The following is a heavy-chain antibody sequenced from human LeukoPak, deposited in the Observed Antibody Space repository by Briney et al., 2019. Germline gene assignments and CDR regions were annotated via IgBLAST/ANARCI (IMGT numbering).Heavy chain of an antibody. J-gene: IGHJ5*02. CDR1: GFTFSSYG. Sequence: PGGSLRLSCAAPGFTFSSYGMYWVRQAPRKGLEWVAVISYDGSNKYYADSVKGRFTISRDNSKNTLYLQMNSLRAEDTAVYYCAKGEQWLVRNNWFDPWGQGTLVTVSS. V-gene: IGHV3-30*18. D-gene: IGHD6-19*01. CDR2: ISYDGSNK. CDR3: AKGEQWLVRNNWFDP.